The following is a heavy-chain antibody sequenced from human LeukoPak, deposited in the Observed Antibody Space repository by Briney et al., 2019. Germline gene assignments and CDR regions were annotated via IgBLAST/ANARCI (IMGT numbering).Heavy chain of an antibody. V-gene: IGHV4-28*03. CDR3: ARAKFGGMFPFDY. CDR1: GYSISSSNW. Sequence: SDTLSLTCAVSGYSISSSNWWGWIRQPPGKGLEGIGYIYYSGSTYYNPSLKSRVTMSVDTSKNQFSLKLSSVTAVDTAVYYCARAKFGGMFPFDYWGQGTLVTVSS. D-gene: IGHD3-16*01. CDR2: IYYSGST. J-gene: IGHJ4*02.